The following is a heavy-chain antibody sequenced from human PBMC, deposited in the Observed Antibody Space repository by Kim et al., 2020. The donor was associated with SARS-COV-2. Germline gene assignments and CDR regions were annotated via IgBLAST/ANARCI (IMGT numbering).Heavy chain of an antibody. D-gene: IGHD5-12*01. CDR1: GGSISSSSYY. CDR3: ASNSGYESFGWFDP. Sequence: SETLSLTCTVSGGSISSSSYYWGWIRQPPGKGLEWIGSIYYSGSTYYNPSLKSRVTISVDTSKNQFSLKLSSVTATDTAVYYCASNSGYESFGWFDPWGQGTLVTVSS. V-gene: IGHV4-39*07. CDR2: IYYSGST. J-gene: IGHJ5*02.